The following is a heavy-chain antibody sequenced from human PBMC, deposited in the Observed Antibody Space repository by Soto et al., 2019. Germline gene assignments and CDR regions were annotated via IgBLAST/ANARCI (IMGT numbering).Heavy chain of an antibody. J-gene: IGHJ4*02. D-gene: IGHD4-17*01. CDR3: ARSPEATVTAFDY. Sequence: QVQLQESGPGLVKPSQTLSLTCTVSGGSISSGGYYWSWIRQHPGKGLEWIGYIYYSGSTYYNPSLKSRVTISVDTSKNQLSLKLSSVPAADTAVYYCARSPEATVTAFDYWGQGTLVTVSS. CDR2: IYYSGST. V-gene: IGHV4-31*03. CDR1: GGSISSGGYY.